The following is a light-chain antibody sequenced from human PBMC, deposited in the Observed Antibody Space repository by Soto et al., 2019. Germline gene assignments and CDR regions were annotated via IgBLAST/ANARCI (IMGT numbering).Light chain of an antibody. V-gene: IGLV2-23*01. CDR1: SSDFGSYNL. CDR2: LGG. J-gene: IGLJ1*01. CDR3: SSYAGSSTLFV. Sequence: QSALTQPASVSGSPGQSITISCTGTSSDFGSYNLVSWYQQHPGKVPKLIIYLGGQRPSGVSSRFSGSKSGNTASLTISGLQAEDEAEYFCSSYAGSSTLFVFGTGTKVTVL.